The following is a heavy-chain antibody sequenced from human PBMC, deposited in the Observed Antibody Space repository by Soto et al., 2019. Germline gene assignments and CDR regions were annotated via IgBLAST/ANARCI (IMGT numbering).Heavy chain of an antibody. CDR3: ARDGGSSLTGGMDV. D-gene: IGHD6-6*01. J-gene: IGHJ6*02. CDR1: GGSISSYY. V-gene: IGHV4-59*01. CDR2: IYYSGST. Sequence: SETLSLTCTVSGGSISSYYWSWIRQPPGKGLEWIGYIYYSGSTNYNPSLKSRVTISADTSKNQFSLKLSSVTAADTAVYYCARDGGSSLTGGMDVWGQGTTVTVSS.